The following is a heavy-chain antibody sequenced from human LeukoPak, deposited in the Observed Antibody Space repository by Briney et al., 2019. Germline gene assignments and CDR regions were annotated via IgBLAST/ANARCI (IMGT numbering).Heavy chain of an antibody. CDR1: GGSVTSGRNH. J-gene: IGHJ4*02. Sequence: PSETLSPTCTVSGGSVTSGRNHWNWIRQPPGKGLEWIGYISYTGSTNYNPSLKSRVTISIDTSKNQFSLKLSSVTAADTAVYYCARCGYSYGYYDYWGQGTLVTVSS. CDR3: ARCGYSYGYYDY. D-gene: IGHD5-18*01. CDR2: ISYTGST. V-gene: IGHV4-61*01.